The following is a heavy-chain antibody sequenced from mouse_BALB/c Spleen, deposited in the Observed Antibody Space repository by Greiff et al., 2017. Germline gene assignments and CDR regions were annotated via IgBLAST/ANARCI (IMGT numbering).Heavy chain of an antibody. CDR2: INPYNDGT. V-gene: IGHV1-14*01. CDR3: AREGITTAEGADY. CDR1: GYTFTSYV. J-gene: IGHJ2*01. D-gene: IGHD1-2*01. Sequence: VQLQQSGPELVKPGASVKMSCKASGYTFTSYVMHWVKQKPGQGLEWIGYINPYNDGTKYNEKFKGKATLTSDKSSSTAYMELSSLTSEDSAVYYCAREGITTAEGADYWGQGTTLTVSS.